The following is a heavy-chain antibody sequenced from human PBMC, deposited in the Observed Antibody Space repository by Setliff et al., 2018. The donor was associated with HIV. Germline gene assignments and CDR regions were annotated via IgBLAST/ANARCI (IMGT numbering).Heavy chain of an antibody. J-gene: IGHJ4*02. CDR1: GYTFTDYY. CDR2: IDPEDDET. V-gene: IGHV1-69-2*01. CDR3: ARGGMEYYDSSGYYY. D-gene: IGHD3-22*01. Sequence: ASVKVSCKASGYTFTDYYLHWVQQAPGKGLEWVGLIDPEDDETLFAEKFQGRVTITADKSTSTAYMELSSLRSEDTAVYYCARGGMEYYDSSGYYYWGQGTLVTVSS.